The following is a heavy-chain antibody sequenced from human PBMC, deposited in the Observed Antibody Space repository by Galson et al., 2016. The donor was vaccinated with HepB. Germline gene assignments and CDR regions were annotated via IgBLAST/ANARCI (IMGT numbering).Heavy chain of an antibody. D-gene: IGHD2-21*02. CDR1: GFTFSSSS. CDR3: AKGGDSDN. V-gene: IGHV3-23*01. J-gene: IGHJ4*02. CDR2: IDDKDDTT. Sequence: SLRLSCAASGFTFSSSSMSWVRQAPGKGLEWVSSIDDKDDTTYYADSVKGRFTIARDSSKNILSLQMNSLSADDTAVYYCAKGGDSDNWGQGTLVTVSS.